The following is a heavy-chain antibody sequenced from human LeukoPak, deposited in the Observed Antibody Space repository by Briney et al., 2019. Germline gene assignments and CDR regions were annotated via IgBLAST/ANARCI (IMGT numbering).Heavy chain of an antibody. V-gene: IGHV3-7*04. J-gene: IGHJ4*02. CDR2: IKQDGSEK. D-gene: IGHD6-13*01. CDR1: GFTLSSYW. CDR3: ARAAAGTFDY. Sequence: GGSLRLSCAASGFTLSSYWMSWVRQAPGKGLEWVANIKQDGSEKYYVDSVKGRFTISRDNAKNSLYLQMNSLRAEDTAVYYCARAAAGTFDYWGQGTLVTVSS.